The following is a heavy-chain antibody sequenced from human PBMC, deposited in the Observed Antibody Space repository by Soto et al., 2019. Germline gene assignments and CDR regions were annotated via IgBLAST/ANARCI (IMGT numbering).Heavy chain of an antibody. D-gene: IGHD6-6*01. J-gene: IGHJ4*02. CDR3: AGQYSSSSVEF. CDR2: ISSGAITI. Sequence: QVQLVESGGGLVKPGGSLRLSCAASGFTFSDYYMNWIRQAPGKGLEWVSYISSGAITIYYADSVKGRFTISRDNAKNSLYLQMNSLRAEDTAVYYCAGQYSSSSVEFWGQGTLVTVSS. V-gene: IGHV3-11*01. CDR1: GFTFSDYY.